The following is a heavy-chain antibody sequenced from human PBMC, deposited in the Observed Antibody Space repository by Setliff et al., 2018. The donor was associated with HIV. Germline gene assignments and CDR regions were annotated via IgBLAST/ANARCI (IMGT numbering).Heavy chain of an antibody. V-gene: IGHV1-69*13. D-gene: IGHD2-15*01. Sequence: SVKVSCKTSGDLFTSYAFNWVRQAPGQGLEWMGGIIPIFGTANYAQKFQGRVTITADESTSTAYMELSSLRSEDTAVYYCARGEGYCSGGDCYYYYMDVWGKGTTVTVSS. CDR1: GDLFTSYA. CDR2: IIPIFGTA. J-gene: IGHJ6*03. CDR3: ARGEGYCSGGDCYYYYMDV.